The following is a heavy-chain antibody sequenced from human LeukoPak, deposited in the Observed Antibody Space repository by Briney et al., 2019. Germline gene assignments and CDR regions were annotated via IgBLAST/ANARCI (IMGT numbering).Heavy chain of an antibody. CDR2: MNPNSGNT. CDR3: ASGPDFWSGYAAGDAFDI. D-gene: IGHD3-3*01. V-gene: IGHV1-8*01. J-gene: IGHJ3*02. Sequence: ASVKVSCKASGYTFTSYDINWVRQATGQGLEWMGWMNPNSGNTGYAQKFQGRVTITADKSTSTAYMELSSLRSEDTAVYYCASGPDFWSGYAAGDAFDIWGQGTMVTVSS. CDR1: GYTFTSYD.